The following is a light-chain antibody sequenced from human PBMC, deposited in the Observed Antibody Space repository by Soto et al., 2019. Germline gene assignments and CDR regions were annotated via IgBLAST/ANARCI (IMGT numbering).Light chain of an antibody. J-gene: IGKJ1*01. V-gene: IGKV3-20*01. CDR1: QSLTSSY. CDR3: HQCYSSRT. CDR2: GAS. Sequence: EIVLTQSPCTLSFSPLERSSLSCRASQSLTSSYLAWYQQKPGQAPRLLIYGASSRATGIPDRFSGSGSGTDFTLTISRLEPEDFAVYYCHQCYSSRTFGQGTKVDIK.